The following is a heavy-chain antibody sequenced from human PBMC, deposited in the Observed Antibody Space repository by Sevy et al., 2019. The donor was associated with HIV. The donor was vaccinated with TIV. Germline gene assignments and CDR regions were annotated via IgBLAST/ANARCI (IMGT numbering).Heavy chain of an antibody. CDR2: ISYDGSNK. CDR1: GFTFSSYA. J-gene: IGHJ6*02. D-gene: IGHD2-21*02. V-gene: IGHV3-30-3*01. Sequence: GGSLRLSCAASGFTFSSYAMHWVRQAPGKGLEWVAVISYDGSNKYYADSVKGRFTISRDNSKNTLYLQMNSLRAEDTAVYYWARDSLRCGGDCAVYYGMDVWGQGTTVTVSS. CDR3: ARDSLRCGGDCAVYYGMDV.